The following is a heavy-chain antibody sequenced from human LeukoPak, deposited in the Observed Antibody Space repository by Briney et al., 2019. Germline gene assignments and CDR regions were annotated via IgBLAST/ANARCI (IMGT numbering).Heavy chain of an antibody. Sequence: SETLSLTCSVSGGSISTYYWNWIRQPPGKGLEWIGDIHSSGSSKYNPSLKTRVSISVDTSKKQLSLKLRSVTAADTAVYFCASSDFWSGYLGSWGQGTLIAVSS. CDR2: IHSSGSS. V-gene: IGHV4-59*01. D-gene: IGHD3-3*01. CDR3: ASSDFWSGYLGS. J-gene: IGHJ4*02. CDR1: GGSISTYY.